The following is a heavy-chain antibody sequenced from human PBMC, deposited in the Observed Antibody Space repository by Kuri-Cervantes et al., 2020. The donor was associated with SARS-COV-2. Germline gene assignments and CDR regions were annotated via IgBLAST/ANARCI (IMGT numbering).Heavy chain of an antibody. Sequence: GGSLTLSCAASGFTFSSYSMNWVRQAPGKGLEWVSSISSGSSYIYYADSVKGRFTISRENAKNSLYLQMNSLRAEDTAVYYCARVTTVTEGYWGQGTLVTVSS. D-gene: IGHD4-11*01. CDR2: ISSGSSYI. V-gene: IGHV3-21*01. J-gene: IGHJ4*02. CDR3: ARVTTVTEGY. CDR1: GFTFSSYS.